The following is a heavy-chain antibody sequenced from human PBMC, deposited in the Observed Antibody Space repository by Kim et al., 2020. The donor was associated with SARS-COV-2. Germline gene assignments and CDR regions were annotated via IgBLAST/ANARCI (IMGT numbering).Heavy chain of an antibody. J-gene: IGHJ3*02. V-gene: IGHV4-59*01. CDR1: GGSISSYY. CDR3: ARGTYSSGWYSAFDI. D-gene: IGHD6-19*01. Sequence: SETLSLTCTVSGGSISSYYWSWIRQPPGKGLEWIGYIYYSGSTNYNPSLKSRVTISVDTSKNQFSLKLSSVTAADTAVYYCARGTYSSGWYSAFDIWGQGTMVTVSS. CDR2: IYYSGST.